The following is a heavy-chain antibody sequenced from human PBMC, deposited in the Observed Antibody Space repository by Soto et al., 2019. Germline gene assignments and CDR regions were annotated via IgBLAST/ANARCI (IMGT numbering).Heavy chain of an antibody. V-gene: IGHV1-8*01. CDR2: MNLRSNNT. CDR1: GYTFINYD. D-gene: IGHD3-22*01. Sequence: ASVKVSCKASGYTFINYDINWIRQATGQGFEWMGWMNLRSNNTGYAQKFQGRVTMTRTTSISTAYMELSSLRPEDTAVYYCARDSYYHSSSGYYVFDYWGQGTLVTVSS. J-gene: IGHJ4*02. CDR3: ARDSYYHSSSGYYVFDY.